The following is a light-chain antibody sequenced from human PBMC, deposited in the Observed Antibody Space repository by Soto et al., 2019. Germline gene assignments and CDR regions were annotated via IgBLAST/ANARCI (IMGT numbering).Light chain of an antibody. V-gene: IGLV2-14*01. CDR1: SSDVGAYNF. CDR2: EVT. CDR3: SLYTSTNTPYV. J-gene: IGLJ1*01. Sequence: QSALTQPASVSGSPGQSITISCTGSSSDVGAYNFVSWYQHHPGRAPKLILYEVTTRPSGVSSRFSGSKSGNTASLTISGLQADDEATYYCSLYTSTNTPYVFGTGTKLTVL.